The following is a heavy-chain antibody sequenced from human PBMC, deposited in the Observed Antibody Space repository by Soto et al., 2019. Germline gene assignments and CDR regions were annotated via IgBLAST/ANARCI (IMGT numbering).Heavy chain of an antibody. CDR3: ARDRGGITVSAKPLGEWFDP. CDR2: IYYSGST. D-gene: IGHD3-16*01. CDR1: GGSISSYY. V-gene: IGHV4-59*01. J-gene: IGHJ5*02. Sequence: SETLSLTCTVSGGSISSYYWSWIRQPPGKGLEWIGYIYYSGSTTGYNPSLDSRATISLDLPKNQFSLTLTSVTAADTAVYYCARDRGGITVSAKPLGEWFDPWGQGTLVTVSS.